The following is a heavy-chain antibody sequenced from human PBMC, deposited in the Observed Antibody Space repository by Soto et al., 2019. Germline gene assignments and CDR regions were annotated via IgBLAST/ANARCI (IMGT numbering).Heavy chain of an antibody. J-gene: IGHJ6*02. V-gene: IGHV1-69*12. CDR1: GGTFSSYA. CDR3: ALHEGSGSNYDCYGMAV. Sequence: QVQLVQSGAEVKKPGSSVKVSCKASGGTFSSYAISWVRQAPGQGLEWMGGIIPIFGTADYAQKFQGRVTITGDESTSXXYMELSRLRSEGTAVYYCALHEGSGSNYDCYGMAVWGQGTTVTVSS. CDR2: IIPIFGTA. D-gene: IGHD3-10*01.